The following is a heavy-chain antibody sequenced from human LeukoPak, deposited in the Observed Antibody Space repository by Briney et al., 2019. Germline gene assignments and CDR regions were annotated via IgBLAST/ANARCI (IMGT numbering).Heavy chain of an antibody. V-gene: IGHV1-69*13. CDR3: ARVVTMVRGVIPYYYYMDV. CDR2: IIPIFGTA. Sequence: ASVKVSCKASGGTFSSYAISWVRQAPGQGLEWMGGIIPIFGTANYAQKFQGRVTITADESTSTAYMELSSLRSEDTAVYYCARVVTMVRGVIPYYYYMDVWGKGTTVTISS. J-gene: IGHJ6*03. CDR1: GGTFSSYA. D-gene: IGHD3-10*01.